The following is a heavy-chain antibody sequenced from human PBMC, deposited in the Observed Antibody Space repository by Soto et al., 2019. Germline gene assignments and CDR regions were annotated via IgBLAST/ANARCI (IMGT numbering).Heavy chain of an antibody. Sequence: GGSLRLSCAASGFTFSSYGMHWVRQAPGKGLEWVAVISYDGSNKYYADSVKGRFTISRDNSKNTLYLQMNSLRAEDTAVYYCAQEVWYSSSWQNWFDPWGQGTLVTVSS. V-gene: IGHV3-30*18. CDR3: AQEVWYSSSWQNWFDP. CDR2: ISYDGSNK. CDR1: GFTFSSYG. D-gene: IGHD6-13*01. J-gene: IGHJ5*02.